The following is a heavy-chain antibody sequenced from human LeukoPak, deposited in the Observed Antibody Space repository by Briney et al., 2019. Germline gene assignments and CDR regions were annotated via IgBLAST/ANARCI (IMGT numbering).Heavy chain of an antibody. CDR3: ARQEGNCSSTSCYIFDY. CDR2: YYSGST. Sequence: YYSGSTYYNPSLKSRVTISVDTSKDQFSLKLSSVTAADTAVYYCARQEGNCSSTSCYIFDYWGQGTLVTVSS. D-gene: IGHD2-2*01. V-gene: IGHV4-39*01. J-gene: IGHJ4*02.